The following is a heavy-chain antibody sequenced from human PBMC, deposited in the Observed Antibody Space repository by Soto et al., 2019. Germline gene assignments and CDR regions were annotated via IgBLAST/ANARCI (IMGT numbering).Heavy chain of an antibody. CDR1: GGTFSSYA. V-gene: IGHV1-69*13. Sequence: GASVKVSCKASGGTFSSYAISWVRQAPGQGLEWMGGIIPIFGTANYAQKFQGRVTITADESTSTAYMELSSLRSEDTAVYYCARDRDCSSTSCYFGPANYYYYGMDVWGQGTTVTVSS. D-gene: IGHD2-2*01. J-gene: IGHJ6*02. CDR2: IIPIFGTA. CDR3: ARDRDCSSTSCYFGPANYYYYGMDV.